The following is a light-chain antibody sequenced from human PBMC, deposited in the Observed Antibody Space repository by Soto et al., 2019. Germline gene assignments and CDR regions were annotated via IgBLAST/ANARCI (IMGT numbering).Light chain of an antibody. J-gene: IGKJ1*01. CDR2: AAY. CDR1: QDISTW. CDR3: QQSNSFPRT. V-gene: IGKV1-12*01. Sequence: DIQMTQSPSSVSASVGDRVTITCRASQDISTWLAWYQHKPGKAPELLIHAAYSLRNGVPSRFSGSGSGTDFDLTITSLQPEDFATYYCQQSNSFPRTFGQGPKVEI.